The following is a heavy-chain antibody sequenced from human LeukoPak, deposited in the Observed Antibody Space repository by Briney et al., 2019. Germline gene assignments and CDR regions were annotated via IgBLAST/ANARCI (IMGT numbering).Heavy chain of an antibody. J-gene: IGHJ3*02. Sequence: SETLSLTCTVSGGSISSYYWSWIRHPAGRGLEWIGRIYTSGSTNYNPSLKSRVTMSVDTSKNQFSLKLSSVTAADTAVYYCARVDTAMVAHAFDIWGQGTMVTVSS. CDR3: ARVDTAMVAHAFDI. CDR1: GGSISSYY. V-gene: IGHV4-4*07. CDR2: IYTSGST. D-gene: IGHD5-18*01.